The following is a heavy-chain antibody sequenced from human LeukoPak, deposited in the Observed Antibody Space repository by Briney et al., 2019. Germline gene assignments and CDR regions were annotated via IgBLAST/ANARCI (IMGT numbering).Heavy chain of an antibody. Sequence: ASVKVSCKASGYTFTGYYMHWVRQAPGQGLEWMGWINPNSGGTNYAQKFQGWVTMTRDTSISTAYMELSRLRSDDTAVYYCARDQDSSGYSWVYWGQGTLVTVSS. V-gene: IGHV1-2*04. CDR2: INPNSGGT. CDR1: GYTFTGYY. CDR3: ARDQDSSGYSWVY. D-gene: IGHD3-22*01. J-gene: IGHJ4*02.